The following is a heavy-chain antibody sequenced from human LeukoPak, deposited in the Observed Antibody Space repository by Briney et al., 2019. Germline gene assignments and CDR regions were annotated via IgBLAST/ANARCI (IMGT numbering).Heavy chain of an antibody. CDR3: ARGAMVRGVLSLFDY. CDR2: MYPSGST. Sequence: SETLSLTCAVSGGSISSSNWWSWVRQPPGKGLEWIGEMYPSGSTNYNPSLKSRVTISIDKSKNQFSLKLTSVTAADTAVYYCARGAMVRGVLSLFDYWGQGTLVTVSS. CDR1: GGSISSSNW. J-gene: IGHJ4*02. D-gene: IGHD3-10*01. V-gene: IGHV4-4*02.